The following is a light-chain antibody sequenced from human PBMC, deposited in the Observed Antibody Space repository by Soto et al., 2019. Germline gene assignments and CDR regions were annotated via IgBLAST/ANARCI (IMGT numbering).Light chain of an antibody. J-gene: IGKJ1*01. CDR1: QRLLRSEGMNY. CDR3: LQTIQVPWT. CDR2: EVS. V-gene: IGKV2D-29*01. Sequence: DVVMTQTPLSLSVTPGQPASISCKSSQRLLRSEGMNYLYWYLQKPGQPPQLLIYEVSNRFSGVPDRFSGIGSETDFTLKIRRVETDDVCVYYRLQTIQVPWTGGQGTKVELK.